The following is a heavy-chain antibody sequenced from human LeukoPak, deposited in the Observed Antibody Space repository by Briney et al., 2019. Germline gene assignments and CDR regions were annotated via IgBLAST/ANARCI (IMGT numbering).Heavy chain of an antibody. Sequence: PSETLSLTCAVYGVSFSGYYWSWLRQPPGKGLEWIGEINHSGSTNYNPSLKSRVTISVDTSKNQLSLKLSSVTAADTAVYYCARGRGLWFGESIYGMDVWGKGTTVTVSS. CDR2: INHSGST. V-gene: IGHV4-34*01. CDR3: ARGRGLWFGESIYGMDV. J-gene: IGHJ6*04. D-gene: IGHD3-10*01. CDR1: GVSFSGYY.